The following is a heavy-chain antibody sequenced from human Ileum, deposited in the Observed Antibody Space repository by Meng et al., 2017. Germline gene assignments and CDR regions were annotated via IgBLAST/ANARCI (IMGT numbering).Heavy chain of an antibody. Sequence: RESRPGLVRPSETLALICASSGGSVSSSGTQCGWSRQPPGKGLEWIGYASTNYNPSLKSLVTISADTSKNQFSLKLTSVTAAETAVYYCVRDHWGSLDYWGQGVLVTVSS. CDR2: AST. CDR3: VRDHWGSLDY. V-gene: IGHV4-61*08. CDR1: GGSVSSSGTQ. D-gene: IGHD7-27*01. J-gene: IGHJ4*02.